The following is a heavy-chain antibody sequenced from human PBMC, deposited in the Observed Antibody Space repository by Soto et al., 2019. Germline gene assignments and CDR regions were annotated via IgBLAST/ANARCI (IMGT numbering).Heavy chain of an antibody. CDR3: ARGGGVGVAGSAAFDM. CDR2: INPATGAA. Sequence: QLHLVQSGAVVKKPGASVTVSCSASGYPVTAYYMHWLRQAPGRGLEWMGGINPATGAAKYTQTFQGRVTMTRVTSTSTVFMELSGLTSEDTAVFYCARGGGVGVAGSAAFDMWGQGTLVTVSS. CDR1: GYPVTAYY. D-gene: IGHD3-3*01. V-gene: IGHV1-2*02. J-gene: IGHJ3*02.